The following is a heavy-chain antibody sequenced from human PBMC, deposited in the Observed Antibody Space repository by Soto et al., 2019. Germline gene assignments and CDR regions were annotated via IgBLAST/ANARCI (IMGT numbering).Heavy chain of an antibody. D-gene: IGHD4-4*01. CDR2: ISGSGGST. Sequence: GGSLSLSCAASGFTFSSYAMSWVRQAPGKGLEWVSAISGSGGSTYYADSVKGRFTISRDNSKNTLYLQMNSLRAEDTAVYYCAKGHSDSFGNYDYFGMDVWGQGTTVTV. CDR1: GFTFSSYA. CDR3: AKGHSDSFGNYDYFGMDV. V-gene: IGHV3-23*01. J-gene: IGHJ6*02.